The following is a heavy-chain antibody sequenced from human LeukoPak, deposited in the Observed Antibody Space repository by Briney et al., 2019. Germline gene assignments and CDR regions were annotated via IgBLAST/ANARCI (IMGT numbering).Heavy chain of an antibody. V-gene: IGHV1-69*05. J-gene: IGHJ4*02. CDR1: GGTFSSYA. Sequence: ASVKVSCKASGGTFSSYAISWVRQAPGQGLEWMGRIIPIFGTANYAQKFQGRVTITTDESTSTAYMELSSQRSEDTAVYYCARGLYSRSWTTFDYWGQGTLVTVSS. CDR3: ARGLYSRSWTTFDY. D-gene: IGHD6-13*01. CDR2: IIPIFGTA.